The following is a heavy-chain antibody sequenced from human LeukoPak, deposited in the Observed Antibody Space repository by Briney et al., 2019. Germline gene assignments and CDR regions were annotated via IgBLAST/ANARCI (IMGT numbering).Heavy chain of an antibody. CDR3: ARELDGYCSGGSCHYFDY. CDR1: GGSISSYY. J-gene: IGHJ4*02. Sequence: PSETLSLTCTVSGGSISSYYWSWIRQPAGKGLEWIGRIYTSGSTNYNPSLKSRVTMSVDTSKYQFSLKLSSVTAADTAVYYCARELDGYCSGGSCHYFDYWGQGTLVTVSS. CDR2: IYTSGST. D-gene: IGHD2-15*01. V-gene: IGHV4-4*07.